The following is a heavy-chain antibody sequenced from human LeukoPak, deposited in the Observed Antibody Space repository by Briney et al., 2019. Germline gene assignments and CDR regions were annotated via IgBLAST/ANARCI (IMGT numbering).Heavy chain of an antibody. V-gene: IGHV3-23*01. J-gene: IGHJ4*02. D-gene: IGHD1-1*01. Sequence: GSLRLSCAVSGITFSSYAMSWVRQAPGKGLEWVSAISGSGGSTYHADSVKGRFTISRDNSKNTLYLQMNNLRAEDTAVYYCVKMEGGRDYWGQGALVTVSS. CDR1: GITFSSYA. CDR3: VKMEGGRDY. CDR2: ISGSGGST.